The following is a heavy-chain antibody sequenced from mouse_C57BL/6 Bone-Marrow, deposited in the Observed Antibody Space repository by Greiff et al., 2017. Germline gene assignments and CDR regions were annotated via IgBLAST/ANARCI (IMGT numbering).Heavy chain of an antibody. D-gene: IGHD2-14*01. J-gene: IGHJ4*01. CDR2: IWRGGST. CDR3: AKGYDYYSMDY. CDR1: GFSLTSYG. V-gene: IGHV2-5*01. Sequence: VKLQQSGPGLVQPSQSLSITCTVSGFSLTSYGVHWVRQSPGKGMEWLGVIWRGGSTDYNSAFMTRLSITKDNSTSQIFFKMNSLQADDTATYYCAKGYDYYSMDYWDQGTSVTVSA.